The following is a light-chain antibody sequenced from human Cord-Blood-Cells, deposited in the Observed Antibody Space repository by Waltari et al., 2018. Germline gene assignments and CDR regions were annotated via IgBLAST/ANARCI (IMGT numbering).Light chain of an antibody. V-gene: IGKV1-16*02. CDR3: QQYKSYPIT. J-gene: IGKJ5*01. Sequence: IQMPQSPSSLYVSVGDRVTITSRASQGISNYLAWFQRKTGKSPKSLIYPASSLQSGVPSKFSGSGSGTDFTLTISSLEPEDFATYYCQQYKSYPITFGEGTRLEIK. CDR1: QGISNY. CDR2: PAS.